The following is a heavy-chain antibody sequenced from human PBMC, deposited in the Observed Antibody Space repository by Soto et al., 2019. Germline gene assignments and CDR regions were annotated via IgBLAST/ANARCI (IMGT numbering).Heavy chain of an antibody. V-gene: IGHV1-69*01. CDR1: GGTFSSYA. D-gene: IGHD2-15*01. CDR3: ARDFKLLVVADTPRYGMDV. Sequence: QVQLVQSGAEVKKPGSSVKVSCKASGGTFSSYAISWVRQAPGQGLEWMGGIIPIFGTANYAQKFQGRVTITADESTSTAYMELSSLRSEDTAVYYCARDFKLLVVADTPRYGMDVWGQGTTVTVSS. J-gene: IGHJ6*02. CDR2: IIPIFGTA.